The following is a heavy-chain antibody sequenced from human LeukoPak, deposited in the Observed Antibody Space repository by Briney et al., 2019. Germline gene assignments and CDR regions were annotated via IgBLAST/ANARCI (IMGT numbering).Heavy chain of an antibody. CDR2: IIPILGIA. CDR3: ARDLEMATITYLDY. D-gene: IGHD5-24*01. CDR1: GGTFSSYA. J-gene: IGHJ4*02. V-gene: IGHV1-69*04. Sequence: SVKVSCEASGGTFSSYAISWVRQAPGQGLEWMGRIIPILGIANYAQKFQGRVTITADKSTSTAYMELSSLRSEDTAVYYCARDLEMATITYLDYWGQGTLVTVSS.